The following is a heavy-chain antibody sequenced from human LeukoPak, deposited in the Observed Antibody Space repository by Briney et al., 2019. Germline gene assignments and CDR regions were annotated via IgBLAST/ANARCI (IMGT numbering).Heavy chain of an antibody. Sequence: SETLSLTCTVSGGSISSSRYYWGWIRQPPGKGLEWIGSIYYSGSTYYNPSPKSRVTISVDTSRNQFSLKLNSVTAADTAVYYCARVAPIAAAGSSYYYAIDVWGQGTTVTVSS. CDR2: IYYSGST. D-gene: IGHD6-25*01. CDR3: ARVAPIAAAGSSYYYAIDV. J-gene: IGHJ6*02. V-gene: IGHV4-39*07. CDR1: GGSISSSRYY.